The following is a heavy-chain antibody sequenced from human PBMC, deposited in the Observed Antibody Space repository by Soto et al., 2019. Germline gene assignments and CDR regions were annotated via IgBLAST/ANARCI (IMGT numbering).Heavy chain of an antibody. D-gene: IGHD4-17*01. CDR2: IIPIFGTA. J-gene: IGHJ6*02. CDR1: GGTFSSYA. CDR3: ARSTGIFVDYGDPNYYYYGMDV. V-gene: IGHV1-69*13. Sequence: SVKVSCKASGGTFSSYAISWVRQAPGQGLEWMGGIIPIFGTANYAQKFQGRVTITADESTSTAYMELSSLRSEDTAVYYCARSTGIFVDYGDPNYYYYGMDVWGQGTTVTVSS.